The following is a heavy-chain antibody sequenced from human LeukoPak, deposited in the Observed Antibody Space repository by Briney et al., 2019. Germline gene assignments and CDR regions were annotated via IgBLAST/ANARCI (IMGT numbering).Heavy chain of an antibody. J-gene: IGHJ4*02. D-gene: IGHD6-19*01. CDR2: ISSSGSYK. CDR1: GFTFSSFS. CDR3: ARGLSTG. Sequence: GGSLRLSCAASGFTFSSFSMNWVRQDPGKGLEWVSSISSSGSYKYYADSVKGRFTISRDNAKNSLYLQMNSLRAEDTAVYYCARGLSTGWGQGTLVTVSS. V-gene: IGHV3-21*01.